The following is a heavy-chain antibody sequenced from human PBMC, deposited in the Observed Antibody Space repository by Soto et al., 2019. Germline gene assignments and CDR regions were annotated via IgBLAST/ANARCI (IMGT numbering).Heavy chain of an antibody. V-gene: IGHV3-23*01. Sequence: GGSLRLSCAASGFTFNNFAMSWVRQAPGKGLEWVSAITGSGGNTYYADSVKGRFTVSRDNSKNTLYLQMNSLRAEDTAVYYCTKDVVSYYDSSPDSIGAFDVCGQGTLVTVSS. CDR1: GFTFNNFA. J-gene: IGHJ3*01. CDR3: TKDVVSYYDSSPDSIGAFDV. CDR2: ITGSGGNT. D-gene: IGHD3-22*01.